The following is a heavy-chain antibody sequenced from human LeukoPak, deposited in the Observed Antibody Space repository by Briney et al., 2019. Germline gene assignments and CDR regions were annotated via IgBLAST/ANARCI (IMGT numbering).Heavy chain of an antibody. D-gene: IGHD4-17*01. CDR1: GFTFSSYS. V-gene: IGHV3-48*01. CDR3: ARDTPTTLIDY. J-gene: IGHJ4*02. CDR2: ISSSSSTI. Sequence: GGSLRLSCAASGFTFSSYSMNWVRQAPGKGLEWVSYISSSSSTIYYADSVKGRFTISRDNAKNSLYLQMNSLRAEDTAVYYCARDTPTTLIDYWGQGTLVTVSS.